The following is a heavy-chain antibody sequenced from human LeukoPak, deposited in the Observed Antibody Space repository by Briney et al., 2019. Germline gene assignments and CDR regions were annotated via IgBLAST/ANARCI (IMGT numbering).Heavy chain of an antibody. CDR3: ARDRGRNSFDY. CDR1: GFTFTSYN. Sequence: GGSLRLSCAASGFTFTSYNMNWVRQAPGKGLEWVSSISSSTNYIHYADSVKGRFTISRDNSKNSLYLRLTSLRAEDTALYYCARDRGRNSFDYWGQGTLVSVSS. V-gene: IGHV3-21*01. J-gene: IGHJ4*02. CDR2: ISSSTNYI. D-gene: IGHD1-14*01.